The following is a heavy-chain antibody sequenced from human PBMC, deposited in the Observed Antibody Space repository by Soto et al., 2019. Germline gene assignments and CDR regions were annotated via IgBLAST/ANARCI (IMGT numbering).Heavy chain of an antibody. J-gene: IGHJ6*04. CDR3: ARNVYCSSTSCIQDV. CDR2: IYYSGST. D-gene: IGHD2-2*01. V-gene: IGHV4-59*01. Sequence: PSETLSLTCTVSGGSISSYYWSWIRQPPGKGLEWIGYIYYSGSTNYNPSLKSRVTISVGTSKNQFSLKLSSVTAADTAVYYCARNVYCSSTSCIQDVWGKGTKVTVSS. CDR1: GGSISSYY.